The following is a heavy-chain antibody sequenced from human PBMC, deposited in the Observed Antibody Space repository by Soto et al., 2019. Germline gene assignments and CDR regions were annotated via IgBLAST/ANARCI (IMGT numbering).Heavy chain of an antibody. CDR1: GGTFSSYA. CDR3: ARGVTVTTALYYYYGMDV. V-gene: IGHV1-69*01. D-gene: IGHD4-17*01. Sequence: QVQLVQSGAEVKKPGSSVKVSCKASGGTFSSYAISWVRQAPGQGLEWMGGIIPIFGTANSAQKFQGRVTITADESTSTAYRELSSLRSEDTAVYYCARGVTVTTALYYYYGMDVWGQGTTVTVSS. J-gene: IGHJ6*02. CDR2: IIPIFGTA.